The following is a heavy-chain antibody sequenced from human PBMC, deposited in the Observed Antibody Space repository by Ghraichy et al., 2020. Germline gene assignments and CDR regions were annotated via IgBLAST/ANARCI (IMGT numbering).Heavy chain of an antibody. J-gene: IGHJ6*02. V-gene: IGHV4-39*02. CDR1: GASINSGSYY. Sequence: SETLSLTCTVSGASINSGSYYWVWIRQPPGKGLEWIGSIHHSGTTYFNPSLKSRVIISVDMPKNQFSLNLTSVTAADTALYFCARDHQLQPYAYYYGMDVWGQGTPVTVSS. CDR2: IHHSGTT. CDR3: ARDHQLQPYAYYYGMDV. D-gene: IGHD3-16*01.